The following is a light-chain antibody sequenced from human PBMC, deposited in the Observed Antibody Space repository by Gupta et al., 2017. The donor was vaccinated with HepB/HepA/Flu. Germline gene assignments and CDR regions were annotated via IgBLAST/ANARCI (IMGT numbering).Light chain of an antibody. V-gene: IGKV3-11*01. CDR1: QSVSTH. Sequence: EIVLTQSPATLSLSPGERATLSCRASQSVSTHLAWYQQKPGQAPRLLIYDASNRATGIPARFSGSGVGTDFTLTISSREPEDFEVYSCQHRITRHPYDTFGQGTRLEIK. CDR2: DAS. J-gene: IGKJ5*01. CDR3: QHRITRHPYDT.